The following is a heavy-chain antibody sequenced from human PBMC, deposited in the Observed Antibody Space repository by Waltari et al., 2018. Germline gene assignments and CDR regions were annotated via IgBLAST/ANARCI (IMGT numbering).Heavy chain of an antibody. Sequence: QVQLQQWGAGLLKPSETLSLTCAVYGGSFSGYYWSWIRQPPGKGLEWIGEINHSGSTNSNPSLKSRVTISVDTSKNQFSLKLSSVTAADTAVYYCARGQRGRLWYWGQGTLVTVSS. J-gene: IGHJ4*02. CDR2: INHSGST. D-gene: IGHD1-26*01. V-gene: IGHV4-34*01. CDR1: GGSFSGYY. CDR3: ARGQRGRLWY.